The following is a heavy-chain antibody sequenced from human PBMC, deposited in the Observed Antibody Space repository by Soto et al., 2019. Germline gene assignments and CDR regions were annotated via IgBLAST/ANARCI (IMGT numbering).Heavy chain of an antibody. Sequence: PGESLKISCKASGYSFTSYWIGWVRQMPGKGLEWMAIIYPGDSDTRYSPSFQGQVTISADKSITTAYLQWSSLRASDTAIYYCGTHARKQWLANFDFWGQGTQVTVSS. J-gene: IGHJ4*02. D-gene: IGHD6-19*01. CDR3: GTHARKQWLANFDF. CDR1: GYSFTSYW. V-gene: IGHV5-51*01. CDR2: IYPGDSDT.